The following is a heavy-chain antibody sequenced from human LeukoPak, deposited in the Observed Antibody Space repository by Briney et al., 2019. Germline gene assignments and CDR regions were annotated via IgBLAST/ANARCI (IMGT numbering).Heavy chain of an antibody. D-gene: IGHD6-25*01. CDR1: GFTFSGSA. Sequence: GGALRLSCAASGFTFSGSAMHWVRQASGKGLEWVARVRSKDNGYATSYSASVRGRFTISRDDSKNMAYLQMDSLKTEDTAVYFCSRTSDAAWYFDLWGRGTLVTVSS. J-gene: IGHJ2*01. CDR2: VRSKDNGYAT. V-gene: IGHV3-73*01. CDR3: SRTSDAAWYFDL.